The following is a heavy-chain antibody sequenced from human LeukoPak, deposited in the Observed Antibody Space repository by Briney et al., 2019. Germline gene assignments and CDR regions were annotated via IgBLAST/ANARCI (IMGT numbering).Heavy chain of an antibody. Sequence: ASVKVSCKASGGTFISYAISWVRQAPGEGLEWMGGIIPIFGTANYAQKFQGRVTITADESTSTAYMELSSLRSEATAVYYCARESGMATTQLSDWGQGTLVTVSS. CDR1: GGTFISYA. V-gene: IGHV1-69*13. CDR3: ARESGMATTQLSD. D-gene: IGHD5-24*01. J-gene: IGHJ4*02. CDR2: IIPIFGTA.